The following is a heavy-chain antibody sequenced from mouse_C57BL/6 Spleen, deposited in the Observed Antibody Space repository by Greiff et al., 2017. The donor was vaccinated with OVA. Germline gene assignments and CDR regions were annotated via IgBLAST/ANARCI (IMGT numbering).Heavy chain of an antibody. CDR1: GFTFSDYY. CDR2: INYDGSST. Sequence: DVQLVESEGGLVQPGSSMKLSCTASGFTFSDYYMAWVRQVPEKGLEWVANINYDGSSTYYLDSLKSRFIISRDNAKNILYLQMSSLKSEDTATYYCAREGDGYHGGFAYWGQGTLVTVSA. J-gene: IGHJ3*01. V-gene: IGHV5-16*01. CDR3: AREGDGYHGGFAY. D-gene: IGHD2-3*01.